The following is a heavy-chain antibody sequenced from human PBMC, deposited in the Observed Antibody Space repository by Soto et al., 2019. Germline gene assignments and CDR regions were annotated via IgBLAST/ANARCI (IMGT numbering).Heavy chain of an antibody. CDR3: ARASGSDAFDI. Sequence: PGGSLRLCYAASGFTFSSYGMHWVRQAPGKGLEWVAVIWYDGSNKYYADSVKGRFTISRDNSKNTLYLQMNSLRAKDTAVYYCARASGSDAFDIWGQGTMVTVSS. D-gene: IGHD1-26*01. V-gene: IGHV3-33*01. J-gene: IGHJ3*02. CDR1: GFTFSSYG. CDR2: IWYDGSNK.